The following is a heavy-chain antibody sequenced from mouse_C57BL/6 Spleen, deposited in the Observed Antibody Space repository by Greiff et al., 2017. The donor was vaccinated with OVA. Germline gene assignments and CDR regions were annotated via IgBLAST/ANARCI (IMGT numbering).Heavy chain of an antibody. CDR2: INPNNGGT. V-gene: IGHV1-26*01. J-gene: IGHJ3*01. CDR3: ARDDCGGFAY. D-gene: IGHD2-4*01. CDR1: GFTFTDYN. Sequence: EVQLQQSGPGLVKPGASVKISCTASGFTFTDYNMTWVKQSHGKRLEWIGAINPNNGGTSYHQKFKGKATLTVDKSSSTAYMELRSLTSEDSEVYDCARDDCGGFAYWGQGTLVTVSA.